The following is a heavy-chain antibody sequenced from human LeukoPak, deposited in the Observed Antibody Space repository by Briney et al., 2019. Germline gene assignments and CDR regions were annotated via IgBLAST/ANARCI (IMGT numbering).Heavy chain of an antibody. D-gene: IGHD2-21*02. CDR3: ARDGFEPYCGGDCYSPLYFDL. Sequence: GGSLRLSCAASGFTFSSYSMNWVRQAPGKGLEWVSSISSSSSYIYYADSVKGRFTISRDNAKNSLYLQMNSLRAEDTAVYYCARDGFEPYCGGDCYSPLYFDLWGCGTLVTVSS. CDR2: ISSSSSYI. CDR1: GFTFSSYS. J-gene: IGHJ2*01. V-gene: IGHV3-21*01.